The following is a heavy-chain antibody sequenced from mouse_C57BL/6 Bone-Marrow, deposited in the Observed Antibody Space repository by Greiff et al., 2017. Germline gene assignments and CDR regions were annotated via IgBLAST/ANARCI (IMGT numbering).Heavy chain of an antibody. CDR1: GFNIKDDY. CDR3: TTDGNYDAMDY. Sequence: EVKLQESGAELVRPGASVKLSCTASGFNIKDDYMHWVKPRPEQGLEWIGWIEPENGDTEYASKFQGKATITADTSSNTAYLQLSSLTSEDTAVYYCTTDGNYDAMDYWGQGTSVTVSS. J-gene: IGHJ4*01. CDR2: IEPENGDT. V-gene: IGHV14-4*01. D-gene: IGHD2-1*01.